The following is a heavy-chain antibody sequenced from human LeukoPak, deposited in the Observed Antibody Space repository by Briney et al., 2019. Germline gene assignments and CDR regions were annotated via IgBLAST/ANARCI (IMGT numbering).Heavy chain of an antibody. J-gene: IGHJ4*02. CDR3: AKEYVNYGDYVPYFDY. V-gene: IGHV3-23*01. CDR1: GFTFTTYA. Sequence: PGGSLRLSCAASGFTFTTYALSWVRQAPGKGLEWVSAISGSGGSTYYADSVKGRFTISRDNSKNTLYLQMNSLRAEDTAVYYCAKEYVNYGDYVPYFDYWGQGTLVTVSS. D-gene: IGHD4-17*01. CDR2: ISGSGGST.